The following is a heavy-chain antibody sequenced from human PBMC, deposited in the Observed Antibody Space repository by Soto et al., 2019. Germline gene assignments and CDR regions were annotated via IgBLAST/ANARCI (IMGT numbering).Heavy chain of an antibody. CDR1: GPTVVENY. CDR2: IYYNGTT. Sequence: XRSLGLSCAASGPTVVENYMSWVRQAPGMGLEWVSAIYYNGTTYYADSVKGRFTISRDTSKNTLSLQMDSLRVEDTAVYYCVRRVSSGRNYGKDVWGQGTTVTVSS. D-gene: IGHD3-10*01. CDR3: VRRVSSGRNYGKDV. J-gene: IGHJ6*02. V-gene: IGHV3-53*01.